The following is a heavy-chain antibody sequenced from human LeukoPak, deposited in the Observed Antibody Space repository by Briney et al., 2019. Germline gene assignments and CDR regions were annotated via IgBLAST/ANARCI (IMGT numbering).Heavy chain of an antibody. CDR2: INHSGST. Sequence: SETLSLTCAVYGGSFSGYYWSWIRQPPGKGLERIGEINHSGSTNYNPSLKSRVTISVDTSKNQFSLKLSSVTAADTAVYYCATQFYDSSGYSAGVAFDIWGQGTMVTVSS. CDR3: ATQFYDSSGYSAGVAFDI. V-gene: IGHV4-34*01. CDR1: GGSFSGYY. J-gene: IGHJ3*02. D-gene: IGHD3-22*01.